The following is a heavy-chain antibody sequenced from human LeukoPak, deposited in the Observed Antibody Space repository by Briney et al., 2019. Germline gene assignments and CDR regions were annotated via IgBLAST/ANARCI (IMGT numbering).Heavy chain of an antibody. CDR2: IFNTGST. V-gene: IGHV4-61*10. CDR1: GDSIGRGSYY. J-gene: IGHJ4*02. Sequence: SETLSLTCAVSGDSIGRGSYYWGWIRQPAGKAPEWIGRIFNTGSTSYNPSLKSRVTISVDTSKNQFSLKLSSVTAADTAVYYCARDRPGGSSLDYWGQGTLVTVSS. D-gene: IGHD6-13*01. CDR3: ARDRPGGSSLDY.